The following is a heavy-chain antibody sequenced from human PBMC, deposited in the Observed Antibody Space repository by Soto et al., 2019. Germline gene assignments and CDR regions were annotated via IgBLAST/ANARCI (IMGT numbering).Heavy chain of an antibody. J-gene: IGHJ5*02. CDR1: GDTFTNFG. V-gene: IGHV1-18*01. CDR2: IATYNSNR. CDR3: ARVLRGVVNWFDP. Sequence: ASVKVSCKTFGDTFTNFGLSWVRQAPGQGLEWMGWIATYNSNRNYAQKFQGRLTLTTDTSTSTAYMEPKSLGYDDTAVYYCARVLRGVVNWFDPWGQGTLVTVSS. D-gene: IGHD3-10*01.